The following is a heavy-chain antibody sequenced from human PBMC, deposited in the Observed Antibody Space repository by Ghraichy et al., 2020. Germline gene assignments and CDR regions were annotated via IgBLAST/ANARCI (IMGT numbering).Heavy chain of an antibody. J-gene: IGHJ4*02. V-gene: IGHV3-7*03. D-gene: IGHD6-13*01. CDR1: GFTFSRYW. Sequence: GGSLRLSCAASGFTFSRYWMSWVRQAPGKGLEWVANIKQYGSEKYYVDSVKGRFTISRDNAKNSLYLQMNSLRAEDTAVYYCARGRRSSSFHYFDYWGQGTLVTVSS. CDR3: ARGRRSSSFHYFDY. CDR2: IKQYGSEK.